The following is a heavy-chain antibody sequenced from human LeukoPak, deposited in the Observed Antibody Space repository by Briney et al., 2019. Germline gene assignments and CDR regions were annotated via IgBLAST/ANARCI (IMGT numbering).Heavy chain of an antibody. V-gene: IGHV3-49*04. CDR3: TRETYYYDSSGYPDY. Sequence: GGSLGLSCTASGFTFGDYAMSWVRQAPGKGLEWVGFIRSKAYGGTTEYAASVKGRFTISRDDSKSIAYLQMNSLKTEDTAVYYCTRETYYYDSSGYPDYWGQGTLVTVSS. CDR2: IRSKAYGGTT. CDR1: GFTFGDYA. D-gene: IGHD3-22*01. J-gene: IGHJ4*02.